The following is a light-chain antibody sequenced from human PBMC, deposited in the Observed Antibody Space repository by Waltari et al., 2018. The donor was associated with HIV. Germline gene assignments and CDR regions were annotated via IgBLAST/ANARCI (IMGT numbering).Light chain of an antibody. CDR3: CSYAGSYTLI. J-gene: IGLJ2*01. V-gene: IGLV2-11*01. CDR1: SSDVGLYKS. Sequence: QSALTQPRSVSGSPGQSVTISCTGTSSDVGLYKSVSWYQQHPGKVPKPRIYDLNDRPSGVPDRFSGSKSGTTASLTISGLQAEDEAFYYCCSYAGSYTLIFGGGTKLTVL. CDR2: DLN.